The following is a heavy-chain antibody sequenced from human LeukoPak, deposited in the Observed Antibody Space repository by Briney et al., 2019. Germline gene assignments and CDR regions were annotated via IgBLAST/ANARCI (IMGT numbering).Heavy chain of an antibody. V-gene: IGHV3-30*18. Sequence: GGSLRLSCAASGFTFSSYGMHWVRQAPGKGLEWVAVISYDGSNKYYADSVKGRFTISRDNSKNTLYLQMNSLGAEDTAVYYCAKDSQMTTVTTYFDYWGQGTLVTVSS. D-gene: IGHD4-11*01. J-gene: IGHJ4*02. CDR1: GFTFSSYG. CDR2: ISYDGSNK. CDR3: AKDSQMTTVTTYFDY.